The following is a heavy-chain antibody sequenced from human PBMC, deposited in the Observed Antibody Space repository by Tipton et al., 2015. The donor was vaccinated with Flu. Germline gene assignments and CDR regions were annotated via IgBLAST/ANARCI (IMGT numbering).Heavy chain of an antibody. Sequence: TLSLTCTVSGGSISNYNWSWIRQPPGKRLEWIGYIFYSGYTNYNPSLRSRVTISVDTSKSRFSLRLSSVTAADTAVYFCARSTYGFSAVDFDHWGQGALVTVSS. CDR3: ARSTYGFSAVDFDH. D-gene: IGHD5-24*01. V-gene: IGHV4-59*01. CDR2: IFYSGYT. J-gene: IGHJ4*02. CDR1: GGSISNYN.